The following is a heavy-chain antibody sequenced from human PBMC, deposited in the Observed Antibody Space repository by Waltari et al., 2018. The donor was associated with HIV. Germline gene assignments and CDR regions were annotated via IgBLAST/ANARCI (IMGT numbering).Heavy chain of an antibody. Sequence: QVQLVESGGGVVRPGRSLRLSCAASGFSVSRYGMHWVRQAPGKWLEWVAVIWHDGSKKYYAGSVKGRFTVSRDTSKNTLYLEMNRLRAEDTAVYHCARDPGTLLIAVAGAFDYWGPGIPVTVSS. V-gene: IGHV3-33*01. J-gene: IGHJ4*02. CDR1: GFSVSRYG. CDR2: IWHDGSKK. D-gene: IGHD6-19*01. CDR3: ARDPGTLLIAVAGAFDY.